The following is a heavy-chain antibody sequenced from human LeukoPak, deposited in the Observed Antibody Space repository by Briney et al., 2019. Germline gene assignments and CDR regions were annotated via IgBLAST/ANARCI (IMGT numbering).Heavy chain of an antibody. D-gene: IGHD5-24*01. CDR1: GFSFSGYG. J-gene: IGHJ4*02. CDR3: AKDVGRWLQIDY. Sequence: PGGSLRLSCAASGFSFSGYGMHWVRQAPGKGLEWVAFIQFDGNNEYYADSVKGRFTISGDISKNTLYLQMNSLRAEDTAVYYCAKDVGRWLQIDYWGQGTLVTVSS. V-gene: IGHV3-30*02. CDR2: IQFDGNNE.